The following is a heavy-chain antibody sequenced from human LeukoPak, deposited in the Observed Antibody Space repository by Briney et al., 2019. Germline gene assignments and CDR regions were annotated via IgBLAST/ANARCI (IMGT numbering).Heavy chain of an antibody. CDR1: GFTFSSYG. Sequence: GGSLRLSCAASGFTFSSYGMHWVRQAPGKGLEWVAVISYDGSNKYYADSVKGRFTISRDNSKNTLYLQMNSLRAGDTAVYYCAKDLHWGVVVVAAGDYWGQGTLVTVSS. V-gene: IGHV3-30*18. CDR2: ISYDGSNK. CDR3: AKDLHWGVVVVAAGDY. J-gene: IGHJ4*02. D-gene: IGHD2-15*01.